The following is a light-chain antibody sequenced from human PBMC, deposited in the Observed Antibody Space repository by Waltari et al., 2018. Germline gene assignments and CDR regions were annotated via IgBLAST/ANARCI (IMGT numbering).Light chain of an antibody. CDR2: DVT. Sequence: QSALTQPRSVSGSPGPSVTISCTGPSRDVGGFNSVSCYQQHPGKAPKLIIYDVTKPPSGVPDRFSGAKSGNTASLTISGLQAEDEADYYCCSHGGSDSFVVFGGGTKLTVL. CDR3: CSHGGSDSFVV. CDR1: SRDVGGFNS. V-gene: IGLV2-11*01. J-gene: IGLJ2*01.